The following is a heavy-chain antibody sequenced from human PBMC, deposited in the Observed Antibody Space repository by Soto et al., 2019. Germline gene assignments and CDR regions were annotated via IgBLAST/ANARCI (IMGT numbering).Heavy chain of an antibody. CDR2: IYHSGST. CDR1: GGSISSSNW. CDR3: ARVDSRQWLVSWFDP. V-gene: IGHV4-4*02. J-gene: IGHJ5*02. D-gene: IGHD6-19*01. Sequence: PSETLSLTCAVSGGSISSSNWWSWVRQPPGKGLEWIGEIYHSGSTNYNPSLKSRVTISVDKSKNQFSLKLSSVTAADTAVYYCARVDSRQWLVSWFDPWGQGTLVTVSS.